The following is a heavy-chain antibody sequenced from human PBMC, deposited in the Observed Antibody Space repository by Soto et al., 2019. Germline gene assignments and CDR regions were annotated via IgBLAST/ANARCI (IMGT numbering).Heavy chain of an antibody. Sequence: PSETLSLTCAVSGYSISSGYYWGWIRQPPGKGLEWIGSIYHSGSTYYNPSLKSRVTISVDTSKNQFSLKLSSVTAADTAVYYCARLRYYYGSGSSIPWGQGTLVTVSS. CDR3: ARLRYYYGSGSSIP. J-gene: IGHJ5*02. V-gene: IGHV4-38-2*01. CDR1: GYSISSGYY. D-gene: IGHD3-10*01. CDR2: IYHSGST.